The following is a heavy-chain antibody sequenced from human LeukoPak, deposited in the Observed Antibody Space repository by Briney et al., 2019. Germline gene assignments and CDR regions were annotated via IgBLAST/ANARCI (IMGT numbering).Heavy chain of an antibody. Sequence: SETLSLTCAVSGASISGSGYYWGWIRQPPGKGLEWIGNIYYSGSTNYNPSLKSRVTISVDTSKNQFSLKLSSVTAADTAVYYCARHVLRYFDWLLLWDYWGQGTLVTVSS. CDR2: IYYSGST. D-gene: IGHD3-9*01. J-gene: IGHJ4*02. CDR1: GASISGSGYY. CDR3: ARHVLRYFDWLLLWDY. V-gene: IGHV4-39*01.